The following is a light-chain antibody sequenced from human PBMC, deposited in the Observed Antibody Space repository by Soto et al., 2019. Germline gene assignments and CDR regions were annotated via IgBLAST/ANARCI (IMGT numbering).Light chain of an antibody. CDR2: EDT. CDR1: PSFFGTFTF. CDR3: CSYVGASIYV. J-gene: IGLJ1*01. Sequence: QSVLTQPASVSGSAGQSITISCTVSPSFFGTFTFVSGYQQHRGKAPKVLIYEDTKRPSGVYNRFSASASGSTASLKISGLQTEDGADYSCCSYVGASIYVFGTGTKVTVL. V-gene: IGLV2-23*01.